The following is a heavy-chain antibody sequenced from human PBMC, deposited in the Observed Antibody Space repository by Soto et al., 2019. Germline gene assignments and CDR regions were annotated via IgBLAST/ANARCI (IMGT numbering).Heavy chain of an antibody. D-gene: IGHD3-3*01. J-gene: IGHJ6*02. V-gene: IGHV1-18*04. CDR3: ASSVGPGIFGVVITGPYYGMDV. CDR2: ISAYNGNT. Sequence: ASVKGSCKASGYTFTSYGISWVRQAPGQGLEWMGWISAYNGNTNYAQKLQGRVTMTTDTSTSTAYMELRSLRSDDTAVYYCASSVGPGIFGVVITGPYYGMDVWGQGTTVTVSS. CDR1: GYTFTSYG.